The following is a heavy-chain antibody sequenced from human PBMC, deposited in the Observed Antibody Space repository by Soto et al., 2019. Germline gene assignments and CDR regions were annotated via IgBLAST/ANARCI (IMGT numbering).Heavy chain of an antibody. D-gene: IGHD3-16*01. CDR3: AKDAEWGGSSRQRAGRGGYFDY. CDR1: GFTFSSYG. V-gene: IGHV3-30*18. J-gene: IGHJ4*02. CDR2: ISYDGSNK. Sequence: GGSLRLSCAASGFTFSSYGMHWVRQAPGKGLEWVAVISYDGSNKYYADSVKGRFTISRDNSKNTLYLQMNSLRAEDTAVYYCAKDAEWGGSSRQRAGRGGYFDYWGQGTLVTVSS.